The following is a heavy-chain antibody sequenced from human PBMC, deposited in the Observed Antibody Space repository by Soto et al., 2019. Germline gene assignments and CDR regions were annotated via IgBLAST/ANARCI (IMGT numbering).Heavy chain of an antibody. CDR2: IYYSGST. V-gene: IGHV4-31*03. CDR1: GGSISSGGYY. Sequence: PSETLSLTCTVSGGSISSGGYYWSWIRQHPGKGLEWIGYIYYSGSTYYNPSLKSRVTISVDTSKNQFSLKLSSVTAADTAVYYCARERPTLGYCSGGSCYFEGSLYFDYWGQGTLVTVSS. J-gene: IGHJ4*02. CDR3: ARERPTLGYCSGGSCYFEGSLYFDY. D-gene: IGHD2-15*01.